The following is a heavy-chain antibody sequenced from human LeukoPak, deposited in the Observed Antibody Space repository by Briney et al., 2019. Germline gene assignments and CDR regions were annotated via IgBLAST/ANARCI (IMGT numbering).Heavy chain of an antibody. V-gene: IGHV4-4*02. Sequence: PSETLSLTCAVSGGSISSSNWWSWVRQPPGRGLEWIGEIYHSGSTNYNPSLKSRVTISVDKSKNQFSLKLSSVTAADTAVYYCARAAVTTSRYFQHWGQGTLVTVSS. CDR2: IYHSGST. CDR1: GGSISSSNW. J-gene: IGHJ1*01. D-gene: IGHD4-17*01. CDR3: ARAAVTTSRYFQH.